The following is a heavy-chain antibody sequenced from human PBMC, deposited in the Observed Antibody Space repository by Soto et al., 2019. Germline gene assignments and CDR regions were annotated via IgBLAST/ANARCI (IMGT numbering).Heavy chain of an antibody. CDR1: GSSLSTYY. Sequence: PSETLSLPCTVSGSSLSTYYWSWIWHPPGKGLEWIVYMSYSGSSNYNPSLKSRVTMSVDTSKNQVSLKLSSVTAADTAVYYCARTRITSTAATFDPWGQGTLVTVSS. J-gene: IGHJ5*02. CDR3: ARTRITSTAATFDP. CDR2: MSYSGSS. V-gene: IGHV4-59*01. D-gene: IGHD1-20*01.